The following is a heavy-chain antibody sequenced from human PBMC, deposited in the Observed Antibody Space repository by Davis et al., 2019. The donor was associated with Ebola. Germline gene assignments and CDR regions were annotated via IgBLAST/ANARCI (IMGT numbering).Heavy chain of an antibody. D-gene: IGHD4-17*01. CDR2: IKSKTDGGTT. Sequence: GGSLRLSCAASGFTFSKYNMNWVRQAPGKGLEWVGRIKSKTDGGTTDYAGPVKGRFTISRDDSKNTLYLQMNSLRAEDTAVYYCASGPHLWTVTTRGGWFDPWGQGTLVTVSS. CDR1: GFTFSKYN. J-gene: IGHJ5*02. V-gene: IGHV3-15*01. CDR3: ASGPHLWTVTTRGGWFDP.